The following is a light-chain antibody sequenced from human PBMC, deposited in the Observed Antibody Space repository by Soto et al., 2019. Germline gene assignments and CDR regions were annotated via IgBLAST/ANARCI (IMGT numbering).Light chain of an antibody. V-gene: IGKV1-12*01. Sequence: DIQMTQSPSSVSASVGGRVTITCRASQGIRSFLAWYQQKPGKAPKVLIYAASVLQSGVPSRFSGSRSGTDFTLTISSLQPEDFATYYCQQSNSFPYTFGQGTKLEIK. J-gene: IGKJ2*01. CDR2: AAS. CDR1: QGIRSF. CDR3: QQSNSFPYT.